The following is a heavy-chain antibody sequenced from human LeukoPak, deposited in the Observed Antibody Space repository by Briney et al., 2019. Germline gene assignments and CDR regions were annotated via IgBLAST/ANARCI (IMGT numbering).Heavy chain of an antibody. CDR3: AVKTSTVTTGWFDP. D-gene: IGHD4-11*01. V-gene: IGHV1-69*13. CDR1: GGTFISYA. J-gene: IGHJ5*02. CDR2: TIPIFGTA. Sequence: SVKLCCKASGGTFISYAISCMRQAPGQGLELMGGTIPIFGTANYAQRFQGRVTITADESTSTAYMELSSMRSEDTAVYYCAVKTSTVTTGWFDPWGQGTLVTVSS.